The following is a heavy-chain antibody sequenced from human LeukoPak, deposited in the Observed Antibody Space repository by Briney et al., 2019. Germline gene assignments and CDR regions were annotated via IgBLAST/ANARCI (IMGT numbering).Heavy chain of an antibody. J-gene: IGHJ4*02. CDR3: ARMVTPDYFDY. D-gene: IGHD4-23*01. CDR1: GYSISSGYY. CDR2: IYHSGST. Sequence: ASETLSLTCTVSGYSISSGYYWGWIRQPPGKGLEWIGSIYHSGSTYYNPSLKSRVTISVDTSKNQFSLKLSSVTAADTAVYYCARMVTPDYFDYWGQGTLVTVSS. V-gene: IGHV4-38-2*02.